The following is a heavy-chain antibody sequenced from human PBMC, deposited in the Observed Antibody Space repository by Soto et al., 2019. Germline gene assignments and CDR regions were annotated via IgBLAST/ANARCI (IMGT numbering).Heavy chain of an antibody. J-gene: IGHJ3*02. CDR1: GYSFTSYW. D-gene: IGHD6-6*01. CDR2: IDPSDSYT. Sequence: PGESLKLSCKGSGYSFTSYWISWVRQMPGKGLEWMGRIDPSDSYTNYSPSFQGHVTISADKSISTAYLQWSSLKASDTAMYYCARPQYSSWGAFDIWGQGTMVTVSS. CDR3: ARPQYSSWGAFDI. V-gene: IGHV5-10-1*01.